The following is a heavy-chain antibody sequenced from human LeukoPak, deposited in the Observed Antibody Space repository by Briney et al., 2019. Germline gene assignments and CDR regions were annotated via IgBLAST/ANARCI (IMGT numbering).Heavy chain of an antibody. CDR1: GFTFNNYA. J-gene: IGHJ4*02. CDR2: ISYDGSNK. CDR3: ARDMLFQYYFDY. D-gene: IGHD2-21*01. V-gene: IGHV3-30*04. Sequence: PGGSLRLSCAASGFTFNNYAMHWVRQAPGKGLEWVAVISYDGSNKYYADSVKGRFTISRDNSKNTLYLQMNSLRAEDTAVYYCARDMLFQYYFDYWGQGTLVTVSS.